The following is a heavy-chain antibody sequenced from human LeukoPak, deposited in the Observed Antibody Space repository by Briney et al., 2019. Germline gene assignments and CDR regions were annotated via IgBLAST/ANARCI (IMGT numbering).Heavy chain of an antibody. CDR3: ARVRRYNYYYYGMDV. V-gene: IGHV4-39*07. D-gene: IGHD1-1*01. J-gene: IGHJ6*02. CDR1: GGSISSSSYY. CDR2: IYYSGST. Sequence: KPSETLSLTCTVSGGSISSSSYYWGWIRQPPGKGLEWIGSIYYSGSTYYNPSLKSRVTISVDTSKNQFSLKLSSVTAADTAVYYCARVRRYNYYYYGMDVWGQGTTVTVSS.